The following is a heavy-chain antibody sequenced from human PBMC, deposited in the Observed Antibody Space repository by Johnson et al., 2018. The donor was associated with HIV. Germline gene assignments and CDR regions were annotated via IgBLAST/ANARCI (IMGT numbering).Heavy chain of an antibody. D-gene: IGHD3-10*01. CDR2: IGTSGDT. CDR3: ARRRSYDDAFDI. Sequence: VQLVESGGGLVQPGGSLRLSCAASGFTLSRYDMHWVRQPTGKGLEWVSGIGTSGDTYSGSVKGRFTVTSENAKNFLSLQMNSLRDWDTAICYCARRRSYDDAFDIWGRGTMVTVSS. CDR1: GFTLSRYD. J-gene: IGHJ3*02. V-gene: IGHV3-13*01.